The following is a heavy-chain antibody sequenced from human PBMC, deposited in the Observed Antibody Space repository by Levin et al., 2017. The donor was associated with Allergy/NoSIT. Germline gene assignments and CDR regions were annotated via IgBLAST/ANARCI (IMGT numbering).Heavy chain of an antibody. V-gene: IGHV4-39*01. CDR3: ARRSIAAATGWFDP. CDR1: GGSISSSSYY. J-gene: IGHJ5*02. D-gene: IGHD6-13*01. Sequence: PGGSLRLSCTVSGGSISSSSYYWGWIRQPPGTGLEWIGSIYYSGSTYYNPSLKSRVTISVDTSKNQFSLKLSSVTAADTAVYYCARRSIAAATGWFDPWGQGTLVTVSS. CDR2: IYYSGST.